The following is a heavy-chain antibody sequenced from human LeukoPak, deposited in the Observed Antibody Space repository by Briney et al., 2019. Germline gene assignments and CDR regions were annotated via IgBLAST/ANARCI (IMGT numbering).Heavy chain of an antibody. J-gene: IGHJ4*02. CDR1: GYSFTDYW. D-gene: IGHD2-2*01. CDR3: ARDIVVVPAAQFDY. CDR2: MSPSGGST. V-gene: IGHV1-46*01. Sequence: ASVKVSCKASGYSFTDYWIHWVRQAPGQGLEWVGIMSPSGGSTTYAQNFQGRVTMTTDTSTSTAYMELRSLRSDDTAVYYCARDIVVVPAAQFDYWGQGTLVTVSS.